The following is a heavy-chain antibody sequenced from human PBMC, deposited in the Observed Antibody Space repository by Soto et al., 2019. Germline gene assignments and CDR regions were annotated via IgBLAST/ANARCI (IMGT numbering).Heavy chain of an antibody. J-gene: IGHJ6*02. V-gene: IGHV3-30-3*01. CDR1: GFTFSSYA. CDR2: ISYDGSNK. CDR3: ARDVSSLVGGMDV. D-gene: IGHD2-2*01. Sequence: QVQLVESGGGVVQPGRSLRLSCAASGFTFSSYAMPWVRQAPGKGLEWVAVISYDGSNKYYADSVKGRFTISRDNSKNTLYLQMNSLRAEDTAVYYCARDVSSLVGGMDVWGQGTTVTVSS.